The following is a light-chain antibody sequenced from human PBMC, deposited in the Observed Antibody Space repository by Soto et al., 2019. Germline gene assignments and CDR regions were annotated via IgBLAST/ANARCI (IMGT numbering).Light chain of an antibody. CDR2: EVS. V-gene: IGLV2-14*01. Sequence: QSALTQPASVSGSPGQSITISCTGTSSDVGGYNYVSWYQQHPGKAPKLMIYEVSNRPSGVSNRFSGSKSGNTASLTISGLQAEDEADYYCCSYTSSNTGVFGSGTKLTVL. J-gene: IGLJ1*01. CDR1: SSDVGGYNY. CDR3: CSYTSSNTGV.